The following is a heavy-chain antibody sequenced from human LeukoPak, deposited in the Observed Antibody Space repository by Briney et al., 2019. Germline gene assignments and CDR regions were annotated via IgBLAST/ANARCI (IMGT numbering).Heavy chain of an antibody. CDR3: ASSGWQRNY. J-gene: IGHJ4*02. V-gene: IGHV3-23*01. CDR2: ISGSGGST. CDR1: GSTFSSYS. D-gene: IGHD6-25*01. Sequence: PGGSLRLSCAASGSTFSSYSMNWVRQAPGKGLEWVSAISGSGGSTYYADSVKGRFTISRDNSKNTLYLQMNSLRAEDTAVYYCASSGWQRNYWGQGTLVTVSS.